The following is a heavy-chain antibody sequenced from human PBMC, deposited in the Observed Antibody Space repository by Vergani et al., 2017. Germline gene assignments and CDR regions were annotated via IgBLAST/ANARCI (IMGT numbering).Heavy chain of an antibody. CDR3: ARGFSYYGSGAGY. J-gene: IGHJ4*02. Sequence: QVQLQESGPGLVKPSETLSLTCTVSGGSISSYYRTWIRQPPGKGLEWIGYIYHCGSTNYNPSLKSRVTISVDTSKNQFSLKVSSVTAADTAVYYCARGFSYYGSGAGYWGQGTLVTVSS. CDR1: GGSISSYY. D-gene: IGHD3-10*01. CDR2: IYHCGST. V-gene: IGHV4-59*01.